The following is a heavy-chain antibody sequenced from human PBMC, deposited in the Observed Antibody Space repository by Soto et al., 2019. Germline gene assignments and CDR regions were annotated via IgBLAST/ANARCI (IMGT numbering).Heavy chain of an antibody. CDR1: GGTFSSYA. D-gene: IGHD1-1*01. CDR3: AREYGIGGTGRVGFDL. CDR2: IIPIFDTA. V-gene: IGHV1-69*13. J-gene: IGHJ4*02. Sequence: SVKVSCKTSGGTFSSYAISWVRQAPGQGLEWMGGIIPIFDTANYAQKFQGRVTITADESTSTAYMELSSLRSEDTGVYYCAREYGIGGTGRVGFDLWGQGTLVTVSS.